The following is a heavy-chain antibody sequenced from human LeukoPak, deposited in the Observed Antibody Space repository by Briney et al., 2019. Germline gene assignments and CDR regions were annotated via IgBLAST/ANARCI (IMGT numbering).Heavy chain of an antibody. Sequence: NSGGSLRLSCAASGFTFSSYWMSWVRQAPGKGLEWVGRIKSKTDGGTTDYAAPVKGRFTISRDDSKNTLYLQMNSLKTEDTAVYYCTTYSSRYFDYWGQGTLVTVSS. D-gene: IGHD6-19*01. J-gene: IGHJ4*02. CDR2: IKSKTDGGTT. CDR1: GFTFSSYW. CDR3: TTYSSRYFDY. V-gene: IGHV3-15*01.